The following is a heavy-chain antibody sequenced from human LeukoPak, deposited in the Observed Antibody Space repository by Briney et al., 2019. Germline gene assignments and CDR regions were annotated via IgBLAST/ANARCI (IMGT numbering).Heavy chain of an antibody. CDR2: IYSSGST. J-gene: IGHJ3*01. CDR3: ARYQKGGGAFDF. CDR1: GDSISDYY. D-gene: IGHD2-2*01. V-gene: IGHV4-59*01. Sequence: PSETLSLTCTVSGDSISDYYWGWIRQPPGKGPEWIGYIYSSGSTNYSPSFKSRVAISVDTSKNQFSLNLNSVTAADTAMYYCARYQKGGGAFDFWGQGTMVTVSS.